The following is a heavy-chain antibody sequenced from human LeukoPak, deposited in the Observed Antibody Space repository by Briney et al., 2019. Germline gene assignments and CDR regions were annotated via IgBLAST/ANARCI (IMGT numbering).Heavy chain of an antibody. J-gene: IGHJ4*02. V-gene: IGHV1-69*05. Sequence: SVKVSCKASGGTYSSYAISWVRQAPGQGLEWMGGIIPIFGTANYAQKFQGRVTITTDESTSTAYMELSSLRSEDTAVYYCARSRAVLSVSGIADLHYFDYWGQGTLVTVSS. CDR3: ARSRAVLSVSGIADLHYFDY. D-gene: IGHD6-13*01. CDR2: IIPIFGTA. CDR1: GGTYSSYA.